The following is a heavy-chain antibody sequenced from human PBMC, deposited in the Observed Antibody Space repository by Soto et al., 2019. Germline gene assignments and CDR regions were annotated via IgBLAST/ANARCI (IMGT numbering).Heavy chain of an antibody. CDR2: ISGSGGST. Sequence: GGSLRLSCAASGVTFSSYAMSWVRQAPGKGLEWVSGISGSGGSTYYADSVKGRFTISRDNSKNTLYLQMNSLRAEDTAVYYCAKNYDSSGYYLLVDYWGQGTLVTVSS. CDR1: GVTFSSYA. D-gene: IGHD3-22*01. J-gene: IGHJ4*02. V-gene: IGHV3-23*01. CDR3: AKNYDSSGYYLLVDY.